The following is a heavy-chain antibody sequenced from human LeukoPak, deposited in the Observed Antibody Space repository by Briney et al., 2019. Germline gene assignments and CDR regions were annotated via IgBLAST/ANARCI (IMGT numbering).Heavy chain of an antibody. CDR2: ISSSGGST. CDR1: GFTFSSYA. Sequence: GSLRLSCAASGFTFSSYAMTWVRPAPGKGLEWVSTISSSGGSTFYADSVKGRFTISRDNSKNTLYLQMSSLRAEDTAAYYCAKFKRTNPYDSWGQGTLVTVSS. CDR3: AKFKRTNPYDS. V-gene: IGHV3-23*01. D-gene: IGHD6-25*01. J-gene: IGHJ4*02.